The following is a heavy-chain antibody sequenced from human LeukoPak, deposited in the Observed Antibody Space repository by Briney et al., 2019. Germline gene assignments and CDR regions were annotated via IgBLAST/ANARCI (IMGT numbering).Heavy chain of an antibody. CDR3: ARGGGLDV. J-gene: IGHJ6*02. Sequence: GGSLRLSCAASGFTFSSFSMIWVRQAPGKGLEWVASINHNGNVNYYVDSVKGRFTISRDNAKNSLYLQMSNLRAEDTAVYFCARGGGLDVWGQGATVTVSS. CDR1: GFTFSSFS. D-gene: IGHD3-16*01. CDR2: INHNGNVN. V-gene: IGHV3-7*03.